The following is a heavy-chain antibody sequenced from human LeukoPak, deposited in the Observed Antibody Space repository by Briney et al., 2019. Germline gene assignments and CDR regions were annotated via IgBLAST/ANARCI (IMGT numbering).Heavy chain of an antibody. CDR2: TGTAGDT. CDR3: ARQNRNGFDY. Sequence: GGSLRLSCAASGFTFSTYDFHWVRQTTGKGLAWVSATGTAGDTWYSGSVKGRFTISRENAKSSMYLQMNSLRVGDTAVYYCARQNRNGFDYWGQGTLVTVSS. V-gene: IGHV3-13*01. J-gene: IGHJ4*02. D-gene: IGHD2-8*01. CDR1: GFTFSTYD.